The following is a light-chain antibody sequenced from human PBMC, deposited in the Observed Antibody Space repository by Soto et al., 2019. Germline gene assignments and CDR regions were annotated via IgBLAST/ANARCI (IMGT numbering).Light chain of an antibody. CDR2: LGS. Sequence: DIVMTQSPLSLPVTPGEPASISCRSSQSLLHSNGYNYLDWYLQKPGQSPQLLIYLGSNRASGVPDRCSGSGSGRDCTLKISRVEAEDVGVYYCMHAVQNPEITFGHGTQVDIK. J-gene: IGKJ3*01. CDR1: QSLLHSNGYNY. V-gene: IGKV2-28*01. CDR3: MHAVQNPEIT.